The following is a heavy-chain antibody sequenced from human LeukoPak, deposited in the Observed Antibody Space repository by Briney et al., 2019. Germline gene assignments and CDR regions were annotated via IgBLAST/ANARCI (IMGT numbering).Heavy chain of an antibody. V-gene: IGHV4-4*07. CDR1: GGSISNYY. J-gene: IGHJ4*02. CDR3: ARDANEWRSYDY. CDR2: IYTSGST. D-gene: IGHD2-8*01. Sequence: SETLSLTCTVSGGSISNYYWTWIRQPAGKGLEWIGRIYTSGSTNYNSSLKSRLTMSVDTSKNQFSLKLSSVTAADTAVYYCARDANEWRSYDYWGQGTLVTVSS.